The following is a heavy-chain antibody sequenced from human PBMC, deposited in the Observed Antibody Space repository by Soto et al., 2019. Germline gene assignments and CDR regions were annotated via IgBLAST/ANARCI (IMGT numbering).Heavy chain of an antibody. V-gene: IGHV3-30-3*01. CDR2: ISYDGSNK. Sequence: GGSLRLSCAASGFTFSSYAMHWVRQAPGKGLEWVAVISYDGSNKYYADSVKGRFTISRDNSKNTLYLQMNSLRAEDTAVYYCATLYSSSWYPTDAFDIWGQGTMVTVSS. J-gene: IGHJ3*02. CDR1: GFTFSSYA. CDR3: ATLYSSSWYPTDAFDI. D-gene: IGHD6-13*01.